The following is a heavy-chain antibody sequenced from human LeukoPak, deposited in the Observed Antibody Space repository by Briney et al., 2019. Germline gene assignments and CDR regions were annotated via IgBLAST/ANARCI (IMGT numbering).Heavy chain of an antibody. CDR1: GFTFSSYG. J-gene: IGHJ3*02. D-gene: IGHD2-2*01. V-gene: IGHV3-23*01. CDR2: VSGSGGST. CDR3: AKGKRDQLLLCAFDI. Sequence: GGSLRLSCAASGFTFSSYGMSWVRQAPGKGLEWVSAVSGSGGSTYYADSVKGRFTISRDNSKNTLYLQMNSLRAEDTAIYYCAKGKRDQLLLCAFDIWGQGTMVTVSS.